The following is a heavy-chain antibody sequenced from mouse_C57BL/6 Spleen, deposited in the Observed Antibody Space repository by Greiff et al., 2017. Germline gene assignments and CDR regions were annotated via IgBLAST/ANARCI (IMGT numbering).Heavy chain of an antibody. D-gene: IGHD1-1*01. CDR3: ASEKNYGSSLYYAMDY. Sequence: QVQLQQPGTELVKPGASVKLSCKASGYTFTSYWMHWVKQRPGQGLEWIGNINPSNGGTNYNEKFKSKATLTVDKSSSTAYMQLSSLKSEDSAVYYCASEKNYGSSLYYAMDYWGQGTSVTVSS. CDR2: INPSNGGT. CDR1: GYTFTSYW. V-gene: IGHV1-53*01. J-gene: IGHJ4*01.